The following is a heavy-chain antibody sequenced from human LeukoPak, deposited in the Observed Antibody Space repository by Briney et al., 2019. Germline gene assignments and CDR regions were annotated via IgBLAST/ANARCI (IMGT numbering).Heavy chain of an antibody. CDR1: GFTFSTYA. D-gene: IGHD4-17*01. J-gene: IGHJ4*02. V-gene: IGHV3-30-3*02. CDR2: ISYDGSKK. Sequence: GGSLRLSCAASGFTFSTYAIHWVRQAPGKGLEWVAVISYDGSKKYYADSVKGRFTISRDNSKNTLYLQMNSLRPEDTAVYYCAKSMTAVTKDFDYWGQGTLVTVSS. CDR3: AKSMTAVTKDFDY.